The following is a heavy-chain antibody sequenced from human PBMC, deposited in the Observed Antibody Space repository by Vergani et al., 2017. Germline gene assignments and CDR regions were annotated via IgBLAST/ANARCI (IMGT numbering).Heavy chain of an antibody. J-gene: IGHJ4*02. Sequence: QLQLQQSGPGLVKPSETLFLTCTVSADSISSGSYYWGWIRQPPGKSLEWIGSIYYSGLTYYNPSLKSRVAISVDTSKNQFSLKVTSVTAADTAVYFCARQRPGSGWSPGDFDDWGQGILLTVAS. CDR1: ADSISSGSYY. CDR3: ARQRPGSGWSPGDFDD. V-gene: IGHV4-39*01. D-gene: IGHD6-19*01. CDR2: IYYSGLT.